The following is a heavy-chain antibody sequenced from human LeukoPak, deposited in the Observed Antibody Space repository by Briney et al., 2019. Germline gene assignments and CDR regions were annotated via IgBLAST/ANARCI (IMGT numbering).Heavy chain of an antibody. J-gene: IGHJ4*02. CDR3: ASRLKTPSDFGLPRYYFDS. Sequence: PGGSLRLSCAASGFTFSSYAMSWVRQAPGKGLEWVSAISGSGGSTYYADSVKGRFTISRDNSKNTLYLQMNSLRVEDTALYYCASRLKTPSDFGLPRYYFDSWGQGTLVTVSS. CDR1: GFTFSSYA. D-gene: IGHD4-11*01. V-gene: IGHV3-23*01. CDR2: ISGSGGST.